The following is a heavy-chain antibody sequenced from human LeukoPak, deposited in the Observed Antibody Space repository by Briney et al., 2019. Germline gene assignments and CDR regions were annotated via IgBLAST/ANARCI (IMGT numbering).Heavy chain of an antibody. CDR3: ARDVVVVPAAMIHWFDP. Sequence: ASVKVSCKASGYTFTSYGISWVRQAPGQGLEWMGWISAYNGNTNYAQKLQGRVTMTTDTSTSTAYMELRSLRSDDTAVYYCARDVVVVPAAMIHWFDPWGQGTLVTVSS. J-gene: IGHJ5*02. CDR1: GYTFTSYG. CDR2: ISAYNGNT. V-gene: IGHV1-18*01. D-gene: IGHD2-2*01.